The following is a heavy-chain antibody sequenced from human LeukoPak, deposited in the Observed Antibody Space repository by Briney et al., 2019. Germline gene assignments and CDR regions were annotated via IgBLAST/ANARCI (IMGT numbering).Heavy chain of an antibody. CDR2: ISSSSSYI. J-gene: IGHJ4*02. D-gene: IGHD6-6*01. Sequence: GGSLRLSRAASGFTFSSYSMNWVRQAPGKGLEWVSSISSSSSYIYYADSVKGRFTISRDNAKNSLYLQMNSLRAEDTAVYYCARGLPSIAARFGLFDYWGQGTLVTVSS. CDR1: GFTFSSYS. CDR3: ARGLPSIAARFGLFDY. V-gene: IGHV3-21*01.